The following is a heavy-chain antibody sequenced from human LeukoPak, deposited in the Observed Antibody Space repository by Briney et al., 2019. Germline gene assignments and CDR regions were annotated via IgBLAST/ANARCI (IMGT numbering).Heavy chain of an antibody. J-gene: IGHJ4*02. D-gene: IGHD3-22*01. CDR2: IYPGDSDT. CDR1: GYSFTSYW. CDR3: ARRRGLHRSGYYWYY. Sequence: GESLKISCMGSGYSFTSYWIGWVRQMPGKGLEWMGIIYPGDSDTRYSPSFQGQVTISADKSISTAYLQWSSLKASDTAMYYCARRRGLHRSGYYWYYWGQGTLVTVSS. V-gene: IGHV5-51*01.